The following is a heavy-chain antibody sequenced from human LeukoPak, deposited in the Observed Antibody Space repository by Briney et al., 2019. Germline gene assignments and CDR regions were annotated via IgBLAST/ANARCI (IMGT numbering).Heavy chain of an antibody. CDR1: GGSISSSSYY. Sequence: SETLSLTCTVSGGSISSSSYYWGWIRQPPGKGLEWIGSIYYSGSTYYNPSLKSRVTISVDTSKNQFSLKLSSVTAADTAVYYCARRGHYDFWSGFSHPYYYYYGMDVWGQGTTVTVSS. J-gene: IGHJ6*02. CDR3: ARRGHYDFWSGFSHPYYYYYGMDV. V-gene: IGHV4-39*01. D-gene: IGHD3-3*01. CDR2: IYYSGST.